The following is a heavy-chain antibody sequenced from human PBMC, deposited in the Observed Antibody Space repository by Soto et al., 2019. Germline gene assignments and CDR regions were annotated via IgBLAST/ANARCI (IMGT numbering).Heavy chain of an antibody. CDR2: IFHSGST. D-gene: IGHD1-26*01. J-gene: IGHJ4*02. V-gene: IGHV4-4*02. Sequence: QVQLQESGPGLVKPSGTLSLTCAVFGGSISNSNWWTWVRQPPGKGLDWIGEIFHSGSTNYNSSLMGPVNNTGDKGNHQFSLKLRAGTGADPAGYYLAHRPIVGAAIWGQGTLVTVSS. CDR1: GGSISNSNW. CDR3: AHRPIVGAAI.